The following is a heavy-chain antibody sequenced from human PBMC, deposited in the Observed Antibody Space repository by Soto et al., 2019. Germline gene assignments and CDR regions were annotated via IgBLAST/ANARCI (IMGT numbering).Heavy chain of an antibody. J-gene: IGHJ6*02. D-gene: IGHD3-10*01. CDR3: ARVERLGFGELLSEFYGMDV. CDR1: GGTFSSYA. V-gene: IGHV1-69*13. CDR2: IIPIFGTA. Sequence: ASVKVSFKASGGTFSSYAVSWVRQAPGQGLEWMGGIIPIFGTANYAQKFQGRVTITADESTSTAYMELSSLRSEDTAVYYCARVERLGFGELLSEFYGMDVWGQGTTGTGS.